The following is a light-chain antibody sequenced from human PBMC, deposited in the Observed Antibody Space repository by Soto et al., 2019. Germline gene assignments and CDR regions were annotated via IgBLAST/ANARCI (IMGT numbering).Light chain of an antibody. Sequence: DIQMTQSPSTLSASVGDRVTITSRASQSVSTWLAWYQQKPGKAPKLLIYKASSLESGVPSRFSGSGSGTDFTLTISSLQPEDFATYYCQQSYSTPPITFGQGTRLE. CDR2: KAS. V-gene: IGKV1-5*03. J-gene: IGKJ5*01. CDR3: QQSYSTPPIT. CDR1: QSVSTW.